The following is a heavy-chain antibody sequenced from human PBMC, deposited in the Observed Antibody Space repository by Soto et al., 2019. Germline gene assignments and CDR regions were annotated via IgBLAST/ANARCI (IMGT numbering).Heavy chain of an antibody. J-gene: IGHJ4*02. D-gene: IGHD1-26*01. V-gene: IGHV4-39*01. CDR2: IYYSGGT. CDR3: ARPSGSYLYYFDY. CDR1: GGSISSSSYY. Sequence: SETLSLTCTVSGGSISSSSYYWGWIRQPPGKGLEWIGSIYYSGGTYYNPSLESRVTISVDTSKNQFSLKLSSVTAADTAVYYCARPSGSYLYYFDYWGQGTLVTVSS.